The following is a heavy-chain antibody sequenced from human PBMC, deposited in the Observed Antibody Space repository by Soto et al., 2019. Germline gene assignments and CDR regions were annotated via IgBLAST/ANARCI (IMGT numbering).Heavy chain of an antibody. J-gene: IGHJ4*02. CDR1: GGFMRDYS. CDR3: ARESGENWSYEAY. V-gene: IGHV4-4*07. CDR2: LHASGSI. Sequence: QVQLQESGPGLVKPSETLSLTCSVSGGFMRDYSWSWIRQPADKGLEWIGRLHASGSIQYAPSFKSRVTMSLDTSKNQFSLSLRSVTAADTAVYYCARESGENWSYEAYWGQGTLVTVSS. D-gene: IGHD1-7*01.